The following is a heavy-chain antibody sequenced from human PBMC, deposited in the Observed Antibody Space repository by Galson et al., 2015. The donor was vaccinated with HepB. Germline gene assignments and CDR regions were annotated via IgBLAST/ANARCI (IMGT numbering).Heavy chain of an antibody. V-gene: IGHV3-33*01. J-gene: IGHJ4*02. CDR3: ASGYSSGWYLRPPVGCFDY. CDR2: IWYDGSNK. CDR1: GFTFSSYG. Sequence: SLRLSCAASGFTFSSYGMRWVRQAPGKGLEWVAVIWYDGSNKYYADSVKGRFTISRDNSKNTLYLQMNSLRAEDTAVYYCASGYSSGWYLRPPVGCFDYWGQGTLVTVSS. D-gene: IGHD6-19*01.